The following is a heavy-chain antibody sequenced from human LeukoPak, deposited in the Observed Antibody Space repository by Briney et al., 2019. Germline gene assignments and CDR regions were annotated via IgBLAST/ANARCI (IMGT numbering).Heavy chain of an antibody. V-gene: IGHV3-66*02. J-gene: IGHJ5*02. CDR1: GFTFSSNY. D-gene: IGHD3-10*01. CDR2: IYSGGST. Sequence: GGSLRLSCAASGFTFSSNYMSWVRQAPGKGLEWVSVIYSGGSTYYADSVKGRFTISRDNSKNTLYLQMNSLRAEDTAVYYCAREPQRITMVRGVITGGWFDPWGQGTLVTVSS. CDR3: AREPQRITMVRGVITGGWFDP.